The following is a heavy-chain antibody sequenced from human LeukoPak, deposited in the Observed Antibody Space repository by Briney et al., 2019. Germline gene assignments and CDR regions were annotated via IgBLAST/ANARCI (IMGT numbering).Heavy chain of an antibody. J-gene: IGHJ4*02. CDR3: ARDSFRGYDSSGYYWEYFDY. CDR2: FDPEDGET. Sequence: ASVKVSCKVSGYTLTELSMHWVRQAPGKGLEWMGGFDPEDGETIYAQKFQGRVTITTDESTSTAYMELSSLRSEDTAVYYCARDSFRGYDSSGYYWEYFDYWGQGTLVTVSS. CDR1: GYTLTELS. D-gene: IGHD3-22*01. V-gene: IGHV1-24*01.